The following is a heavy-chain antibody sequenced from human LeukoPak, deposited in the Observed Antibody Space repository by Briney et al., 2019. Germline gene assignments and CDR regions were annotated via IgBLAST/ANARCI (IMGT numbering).Heavy chain of an antibody. D-gene: IGHD3-22*01. V-gene: IGHV1-18*01. Sequence: ASVKVSCKASGYTFTSYGISWVRQAPGQGLEWMGWISAYNGNTNYAQKLQGRVTMTTDTSTSTAYMELRSLRSDDTAVYYCARDSGYDYYYDSSGYSSFDYWGQGTLVTVSS. CDR2: ISAYNGNT. J-gene: IGHJ4*02. CDR1: GYTFTSYG. CDR3: ARDSGYDYYYDSSGYSSFDY.